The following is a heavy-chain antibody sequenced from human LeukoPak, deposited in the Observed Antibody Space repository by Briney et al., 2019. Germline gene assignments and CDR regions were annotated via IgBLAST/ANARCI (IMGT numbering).Heavy chain of an antibody. J-gene: IGHJ4*02. CDR1: GGSISSYY. CDR2: IYYSGST. D-gene: IGHD3-10*01. CDR3: AREDYYGSGSYDY. V-gene: IGHV4-59*01. Sequence: SETLSLTCTVSGGSISSYYWSWIRQPPGKGLEWIGYIYYSGSTNYNPSLKSRVTISVDTSKNQFSLKLSSVTAADAAVYYCAREDYYGSGSYDYWGQGTLVTVSS.